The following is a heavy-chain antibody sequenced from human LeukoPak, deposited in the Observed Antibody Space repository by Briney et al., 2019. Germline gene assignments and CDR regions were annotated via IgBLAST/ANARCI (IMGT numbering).Heavy chain of an antibody. J-gene: IGHJ6*03. D-gene: IGHD1-1*01. CDR1: GYTFTSYD. Sequence: ASVKVSCKASGYTFTSYDINWVRLATGQGLEWIGWMNPNSGNTGYAQKFQGRVTMTRNTSISTAYMELSSLRSEDTAVYYCARGGVERRRNVKYYYYYMDVWGKGTTVTVSS. CDR3: ARGGVERRRNVKYYYYYMDV. CDR2: MNPNSGNT. V-gene: IGHV1-8*01.